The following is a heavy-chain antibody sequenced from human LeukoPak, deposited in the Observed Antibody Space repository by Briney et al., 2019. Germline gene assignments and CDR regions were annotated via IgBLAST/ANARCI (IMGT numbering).Heavy chain of an antibody. CDR1: GYTFTSYG. J-gene: IGHJ5*02. D-gene: IGHD2-2*01. CDR3: ARDLPLIVVVPAATKRNWFDH. CDR2: ISAYNGNT. Sequence: GASVKVSCKASGYTFTSYGISWVRQAPGQGLEWMGWISAYNGNTNYAQKLQGRVTMTTDTSTSTAYMELRSLRSDDTAVYYCARDLPLIVVVPAATKRNWFDHWGQGTLVTVSS. V-gene: IGHV1-18*04.